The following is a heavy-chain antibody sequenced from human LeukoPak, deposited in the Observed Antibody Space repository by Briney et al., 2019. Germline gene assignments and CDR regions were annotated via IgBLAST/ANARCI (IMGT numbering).Heavy chain of an antibody. CDR1: GFTFSSYA. CDR3: XXXXXXADNXYYYGMDV. J-gene: IGHJ6*02. CDR2: ISGSGGST. V-gene: IGHV3-23*01. Sequence: GGSLRLSCAASGFTFSSYAMSWVRQAPGKGLERVSAISGSGGSTYYADSVKGRFTISRDNSKNTLYLQMNSLRAEDTAVYYCXXXXXXADNXYYYGMDVWGQGTTVTVSS.